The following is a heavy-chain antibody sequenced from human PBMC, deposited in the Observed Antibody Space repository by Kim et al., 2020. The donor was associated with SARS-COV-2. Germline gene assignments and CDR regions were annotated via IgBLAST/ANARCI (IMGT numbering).Heavy chain of an antibody. D-gene: IGHD3-10*01. Sequence: ASVKVSCKASGYTFTSYGISWVRQAPGQGLEWMGWISAYNGNTNYAQKLQGRVTMTTDTSTSTAYMELRSLRSDDTAVYYCARDIQVTPDYYGSGSLTTFDYWGQGTLVTVSS. CDR2: ISAYNGNT. CDR3: ARDIQVTPDYYGSGSLTTFDY. CDR1: GYTFTSYG. J-gene: IGHJ4*02. V-gene: IGHV1-18*04.